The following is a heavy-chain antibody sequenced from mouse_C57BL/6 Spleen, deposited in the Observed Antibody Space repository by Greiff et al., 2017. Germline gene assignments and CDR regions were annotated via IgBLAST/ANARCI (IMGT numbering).Heavy chain of an antibody. CDR1: GYSITSGYY. CDR2: ISYDGSN. CDR3: AREGVYSNYDY. J-gene: IGHJ2*01. D-gene: IGHD2-5*01. Sequence: EVQLVESGPGLVKPSQSLSLTCSVTGYSITSGYYWNWIRQFPGNKLEWMGYISYDGSNNYNPSRKNRISITRDTSKNQFFLKLNSVTTEDTATYYCAREGVYSNYDYWGQGTTLTVSS. V-gene: IGHV3-6*01.